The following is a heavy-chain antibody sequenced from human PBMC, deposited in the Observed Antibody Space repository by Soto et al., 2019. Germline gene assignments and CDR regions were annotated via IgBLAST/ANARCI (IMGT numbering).Heavy chain of an antibody. CDR3: AKERRHYDFWSGPPPSNPDY. J-gene: IGHJ4*02. V-gene: IGHV3-30*18. CDR1: GFTFSSYG. CDR2: ISYDGSNK. D-gene: IGHD3-3*01. Sequence: GGSLRLSCAASGFTFSSYGMHWVRQAPGKGLEWVAVISYDGSNKYYADSVKGRFTISRDNSKNTLYLQMNSLRAEDTAVYYCAKERRHYDFWSGPPPSNPDYWGQGTLVTVSS.